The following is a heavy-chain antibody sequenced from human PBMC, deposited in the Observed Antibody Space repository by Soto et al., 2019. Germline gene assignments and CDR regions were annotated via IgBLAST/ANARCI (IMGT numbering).Heavy chain of an antibody. J-gene: IGHJ4*02. V-gene: IGHV4-34*01. Sequence: SETLSLTCAVYGGSFSGYYWSWIRQPPGKGLEWIGEINHSGSTNYNPSLKSRVTISVDTSKNQFSLKLSSVTAADTAVYYCARVGCTNGVCYRGSFDYWGQGTLVTVSS. CDR1: GGSFSGYY. CDR3: ARVGCTNGVCYRGSFDY. CDR2: INHSGST. D-gene: IGHD2-8*01.